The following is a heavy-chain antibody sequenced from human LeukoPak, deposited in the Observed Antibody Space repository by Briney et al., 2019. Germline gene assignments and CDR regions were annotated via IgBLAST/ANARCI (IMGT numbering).Heavy chain of an antibody. CDR1: SGSIGSSYPY. CDR2: VYSSGSV. D-gene: IGHD2-2*03. CDR3: ARIIRSAGYCANPKSGAFDF. J-gene: IGHJ4*02. Sequence: KRSESLSLTWDVPSGSIGSSYPYWGWVRQPPGKGLEWIGSVYSSGSVYYNPSPRTRCSMSVATSQSPFCLELPALTAPDPAVLFCARIIRSAGYCANPKSGAFDFWCQGTPATVSS. V-gene: IGHV4-39*01.